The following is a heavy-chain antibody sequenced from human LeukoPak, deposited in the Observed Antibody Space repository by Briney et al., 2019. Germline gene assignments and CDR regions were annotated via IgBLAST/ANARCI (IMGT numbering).Heavy chain of an antibody. V-gene: IGHV3-48*03. CDR3: ARGPSSPLTN. D-gene: IGHD6-6*01. CDR2: ISSSGSSI. Sequence: GGSLRLSCAASGFTFSSYEINWVRQAPGKGLEWVSYISSSGSSIYYADSVKGRFTISRDNAKNSLYLQMNSLRAEDTAIYYCARGPSSPLTNWGQGTLVTVSS. J-gene: IGHJ4*02. CDR1: GFTFSSYE.